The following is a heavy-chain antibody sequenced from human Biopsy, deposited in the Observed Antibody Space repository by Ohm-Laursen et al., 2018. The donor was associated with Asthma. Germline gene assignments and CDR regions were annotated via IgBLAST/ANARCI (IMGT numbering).Heavy chain of an antibody. CDR3: AKEVFPGWELRRGPDS. CDR1: GFAFNNSS. V-gene: IGHV3-23*01. Sequence: SLRLSCTVSGFAFNNSSMTWVRQAPGKGLEWVSSISASGVRTFYADSVKGRFTVSRDNSRNTLHLEMNSLRAEDTAVYFCAKEVFPGWELRRGPDSWGQGTLVTVSS. D-gene: IGHD1-26*01. J-gene: IGHJ4*02. CDR2: ISASGVRT.